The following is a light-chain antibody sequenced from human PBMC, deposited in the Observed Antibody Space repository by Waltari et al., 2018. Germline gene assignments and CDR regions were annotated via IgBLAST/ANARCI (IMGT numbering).Light chain of an antibody. V-gene: IGKV3-20*01. J-gene: IGKJ2*03. Sequence: ELVLTQSPGTLSLSPGERATLSCRASQSVSSNYLAWYQRKPSQAPRLLIYGASSRATGIPDRFSGSGSGTDFTLTISRLEPEDFAVFYCQQYGDMYSFGQGTRLEIK. CDR3: QQYGDMYS. CDR1: QSVSSNY. CDR2: GAS.